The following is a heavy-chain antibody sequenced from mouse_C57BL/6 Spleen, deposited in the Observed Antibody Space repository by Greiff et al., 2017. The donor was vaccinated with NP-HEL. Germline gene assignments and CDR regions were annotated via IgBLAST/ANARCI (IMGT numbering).Heavy chain of an antibody. D-gene: IGHD1-2*01. Sequence: VQLQQSGPELVKPGASVKMSCKASGYTFTDYNMHWVKQSHGKSLEWIGYINPNNGGTSYNQKFKGKATLTVNKSSSTAYMELRSLTSEDSAVYYCARSGTAVGGWYFDVWGTGTTVTVSS. J-gene: IGHJ1*03. CDR2: INPNNGGT. CDR1: GYTFTDYN. V-gene: IGHV1-22*01. CDR3: ARSGTAVGGWYFDV.